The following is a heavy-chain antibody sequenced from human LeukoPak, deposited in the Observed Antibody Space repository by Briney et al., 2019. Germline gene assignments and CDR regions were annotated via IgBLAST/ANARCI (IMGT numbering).Heavy chain of an antibody. J-gene: IGHJ2*01. CDR3: RAQNWYFDL. CDR2: TFYSGNV. Sequence: SETLSLTCTVSGGSINFYYWHWMRQPPGKGLEWIGHTFYSGNVKYNPSLESRVTISVDRSKNQISLNLNSVTAADTAVYYCRAQNWYFDLWGRGTLVTVSS. D-gene: IGHD2/OR15-2a*01. CDR1: GGSINFYY. V-gene: IGHV4-59*01.